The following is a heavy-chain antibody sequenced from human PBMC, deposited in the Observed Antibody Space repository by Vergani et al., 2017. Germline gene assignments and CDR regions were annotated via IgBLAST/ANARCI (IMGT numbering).Heavy chain of an antibody. V-gene: IGHV4-34*02. CDR3: AVRPRVNLVGGEIVTKRTFDY. CDR2: INNDGHT. J-gene: IGHJ4*02. Sequence: QVQLQQWGAGVVKPSGTLSLTCAVFGESFRSFYWSWIRQPPGKGLEWIGEINNDGHTNYNPSLESRVTVSRDTAKNQFSLILMSVTAADTAMYCWAVRPRVNLVGGEIVTKRTFDYWSQGSLVTVSS. D-gene: IGHD3-10*01. CDR1: GESFRSFY.